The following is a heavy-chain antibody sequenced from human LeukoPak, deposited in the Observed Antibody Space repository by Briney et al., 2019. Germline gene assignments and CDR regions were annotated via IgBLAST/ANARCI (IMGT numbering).Heavy chain of an antibody. D-gene: IGHD4-17*01. J-gene: IGHJ5*02. CDR2: ISGDDDST. CDR3: AKDLGPSGAAWFDP. CDR1: GFTLEDYA. Sequence: GGSLRLSCAASGFTLEDYAMHGVRQAPGKGLEWVSLISGDDDSTYYADSVKGRFTSSRDNSTKSLYLQMNSLRTADTAWYYSAKDLGPSGAAWFDPWGQGTLLTVSS. V-gene: IGHV3-43*02.